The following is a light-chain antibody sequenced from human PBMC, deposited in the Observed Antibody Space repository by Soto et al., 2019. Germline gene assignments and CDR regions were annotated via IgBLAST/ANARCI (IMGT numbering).Light chain of an antibody. CDR3: QQYNNWLPLT. V-gene: IGKV3-15*01. Sequence: EIVMTQSPATLSVSPGERATLSCRASQSVSSNLAWYQQKPGQAPRLLIYGASTRATGIPARFSGSGSGTEFTLTISRLQSEDFAVYYCQQYNNWLPLTFGGGTKVEI. CDR2: GAS. CDR1: QSVSSN. J-gene: IGKJ4*01.